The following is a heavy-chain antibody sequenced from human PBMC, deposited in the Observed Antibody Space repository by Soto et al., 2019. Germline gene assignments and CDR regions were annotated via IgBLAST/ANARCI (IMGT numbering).Heavy chain of an antibody. V-gene: IGHV3-9*01. D-gene: IGHD6-13*01. Sequence: EVQLVESGGGLVQPGRSLRLSCAASGFTFDDYAMHWVRQAPGKGLEWVSGISWNSGSIGYADSVKGRFTISRDNAKNSLYLQMNSLRAEDTALYYCAKDSGGRGSSWYAYYYMDVWGKGTTVTVSS. CDR1: GFTFDDYA. J-gene: IGHJ6*03. CDR2: ISWNSGSI. CDR3: AKDSGGRGSSWYAYYYMDV.